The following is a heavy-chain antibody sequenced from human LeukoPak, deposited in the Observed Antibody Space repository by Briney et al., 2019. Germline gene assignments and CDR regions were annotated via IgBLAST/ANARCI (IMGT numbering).Heavy chain of an antibody. CDR2: ISSSSSYI. Sequence: GGSLRLSCAASGFTFSSYSMNWVRQAPGKGLEWVSSISSSSSYIYYADSVKGRFTISRDNAKNSLYLQMNSLRSEDTAVYYCARVRYNSSSGFDYWGQGTLVTVSS. J-gene: IGHJ4*02. D-gene: IGHD6-6*01. CDR1: GFTFSSYS. V-gene: IGHV3-21*04. CDR3: ARVRYNSSSGFDY.